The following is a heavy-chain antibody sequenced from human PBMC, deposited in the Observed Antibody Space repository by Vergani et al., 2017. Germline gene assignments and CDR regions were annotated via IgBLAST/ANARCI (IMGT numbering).Heavy chain of an antibody. CDR3: ARGRVGGRYPGWFDP. CDR2: INWNGGST. Sequence: EVQLVESGGGVVRPGGSLRLSCAASGFTFDDYGMSWVRQAPGKGLEGGSGINWNGGSTGYAASVQGRFTISSANAKNSLYLSMKSLRAEDTALYPCARGRVGGRYPGWFDPWGRGTLVTVPS. CDR1: GFTFDDYG. V-gene: IGHV3-20*01. J-gene: IGHJ5*02. D-gene: IGHD3-16*01.